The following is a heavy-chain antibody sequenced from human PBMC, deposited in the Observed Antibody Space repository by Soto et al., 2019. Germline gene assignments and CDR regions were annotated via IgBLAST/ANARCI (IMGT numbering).Heavy chain of an antibody. D-gene: IGHD3-10*01. V-gene: IGHV4-61*08. CDR3: ARSPNYYYYGFDV. J-gene: IGHJ6*02. CDR2: IYHSGST. Sequence: PSETLSLTCTVSGGSVSSGDYFWSWLRQSPGKRLEWIAYIYHSGSTNYNPSLKSRATISVDTSKSQVSLTLTSMTAADAALYYCARSPNYYYYGFDVWGQGTAVTVS. CDR1: GGSVSSGDYF.